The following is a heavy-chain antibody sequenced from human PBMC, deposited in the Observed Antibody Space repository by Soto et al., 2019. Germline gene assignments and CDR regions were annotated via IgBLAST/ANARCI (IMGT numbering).Heavy chain of an antibody. V-gene: IGHV3-23*01. CDR3: AKVAAAGLRAWFDP. J-gene: IGHJ5*02. Sequence: GGSLRLSCAASGFTFSSYAMSWVRQAPGKGLEWVSLISGSGGGTYYADSVKGRFTISRDNSKNTVYLQMDSLRAEDTAVYYCAKVAAAGLRAWFDPWGQGTLVTVSS. CDR1: GFTFSSYA. D-gene: IGHD6-13*01. CDR2: ISGSGGGT.